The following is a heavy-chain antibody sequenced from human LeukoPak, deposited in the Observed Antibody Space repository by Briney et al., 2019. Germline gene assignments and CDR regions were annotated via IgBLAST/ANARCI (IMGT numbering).Heavy chain of an antibody. Sequence: GGSLRLSCAASGFTFSVYAMSWVRQVPGKGLEWVSSISGSGGSTYYADSVKGRFTISRDNSKNTLYLQMNSQRAEDTAVYYCAKDRAATTQYYFDYWGQGTLVTVSS. CDR3: AKDRAATTQYYFDY. CDR1: GFTFSVYA. J-gene: IGHJ4*02. D-gene: IGHD1-26*01. V-gene: IGHV3-23*01. CDR2: ISGSGGST.